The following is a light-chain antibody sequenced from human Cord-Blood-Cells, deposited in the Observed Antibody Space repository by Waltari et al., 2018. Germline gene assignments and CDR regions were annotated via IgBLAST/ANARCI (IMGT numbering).Light chain of an antibody. Sequence: QSALTQPASVSGSPGQSITISCTGTSSDVGSYNLVSWYQQHPGKAPKLMIYEGSKRPSGVSKRFSGSKSGNTASLTISVLQAEDEADYYCCSYAGSLWVFGGGTKLTVL. V-gene: IGLV2-23*01. J-gene: IGLJ3*02. CDR2: EGS. CDR3: CSYAGSLWV. CDR1: SSDVGSYNL.